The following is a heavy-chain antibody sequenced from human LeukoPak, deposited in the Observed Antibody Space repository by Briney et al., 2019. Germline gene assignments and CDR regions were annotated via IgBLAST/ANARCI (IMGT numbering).Heavy chain of an antibody. D-gene: IGHD3-22*01. V-gene: IGHV1-8*01. CDR1: GYTFTSYD. J-gene: IGHJ4*02. CDR2: MNPMNANT. CDR3: ARGMDSSGYSAAY. Sequence: GASVKVSCKASGYTFTSYDINWVRQATGQGLEWMGWMNPMNANTGYAQKFQGRVTMTRNTSINTAYMELSSLRSEDTAVYYCARGMDSSGYSAAYWGQGTLVTVSS.